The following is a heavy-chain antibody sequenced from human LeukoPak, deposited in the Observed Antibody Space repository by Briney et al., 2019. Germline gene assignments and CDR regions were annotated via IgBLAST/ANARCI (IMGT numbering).Heavy chain of an antibody. D-gene: IGHD5-12*01. Sequence: GESLKISCQGSGYSFTNYWIGWVRQMPGKGLDWMGIIYPRDSDTRYSPSFQGQVTISADKSVSTAYLQWSSLKASDTAMYYCARTGPLRSLDYWGQGTLVTVSS. CDR2: IYPRDSDT. J-gene: IGHJ4*02. V-gene: IGHV5-51*01. CDR3: ARTGPLRSLDY. CDR1: GYSFTNYW.